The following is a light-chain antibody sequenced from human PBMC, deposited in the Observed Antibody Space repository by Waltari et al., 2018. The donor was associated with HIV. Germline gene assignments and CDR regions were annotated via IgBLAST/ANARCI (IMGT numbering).Light chain of an antibody. V-gene: IGLV1-51*01. CDR1: NIGNNY. J-gene: IGLJ3*02. CDR2: DNN. CDR3: GTWDSSLSAYWV. Sequence: QSVLTQPPSVSAAPGQRVTISCSNIGNNYISWYQQLPGTAPKLLIYDNNKRPSGIPDRFSGSKSGTSATLGITGLQTGDEADYYCGTWDSSLSAYWVFSGGTKLTVL.